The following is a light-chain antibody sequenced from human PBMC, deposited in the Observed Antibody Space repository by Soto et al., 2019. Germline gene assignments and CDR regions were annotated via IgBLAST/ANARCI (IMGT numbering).Light chain of an antibody. J-gene: IGLJ1*01. Sequence: QAVVTQPPSASGTPGQKVTISCSGSGSNIGNNHVYWYQQFPRTAPKLLIYKSNQRPSAVPDRFYVSRSDSSAFLAISGLRSEDDADYYCAAWDDSLTGHVFGTGTKVTVL. V-gene: IGLV1-47*01. CDR3: AAWDDSLTGHV. CDR2: KSN. CDR1: GSNIGNNH.